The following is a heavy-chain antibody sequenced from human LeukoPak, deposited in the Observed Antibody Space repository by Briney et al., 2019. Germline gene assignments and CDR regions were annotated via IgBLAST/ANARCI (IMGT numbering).Heavy chain of an antibody. V-gene: IGHV4-34*01. CDR2: INHSGST. CDR1: GGSFSGYY. CDR3: ARGHSVIPNEGYYFDY. Sequence: SETLSLTCAVYGGSFSGYYWSWIRQPPGKGLEWIGEINHSGSTNYNPSLKSRVTISVDTSKNQFSLKLSSVTAADTAVYYCARGHSVIPNEGYYFDYWGQGTLVTVSS. J-gene: IGHJ4*02. D-gene: IGHD2-21*01.